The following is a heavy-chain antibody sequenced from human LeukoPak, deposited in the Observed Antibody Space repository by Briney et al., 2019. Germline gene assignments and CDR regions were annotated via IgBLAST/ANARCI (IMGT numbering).Heavy chain of an antibody. CDR1: GFTVSSNY. J-gene: IGHJ4*02. D-gene: IGHD3-10*01. CDR3: AKDGASRGEYFDY. CDR2: IYSGGST. V-gene: IGHV3-66*01. Sequence: GGSLRLSCAASGFTVSSNYMSWVRQAPGKGLEWVSVIYSGGSTYYADSVKGRFTISRDNSKNTLYLQMNSLRAEDTAVYYCAKDGASRGEYFDYWGQGTLVTVSS.